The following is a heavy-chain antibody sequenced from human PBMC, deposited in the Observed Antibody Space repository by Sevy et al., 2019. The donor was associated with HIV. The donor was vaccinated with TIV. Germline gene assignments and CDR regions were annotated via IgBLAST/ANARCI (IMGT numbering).Heavy chain of an antibody. CDR1: GGSISRYY. V-gene: IGHV4-4*07. CDR3: ARGGLGEMATTYYFDY. Sequence: SETLSLTCTVSGGSISRYYWSWIRQPAGKGLEWIGRIYPSGSTNYNPSLKSRVTMSVDTSKNRFSLKRGSVTAADTAVYYCARGGLGEMATTYYFDYWGQGTLVTVSS. J-gene: IGHJ4*02. D-gene: IGHD5-12*01. CDR2: IYPSGST.